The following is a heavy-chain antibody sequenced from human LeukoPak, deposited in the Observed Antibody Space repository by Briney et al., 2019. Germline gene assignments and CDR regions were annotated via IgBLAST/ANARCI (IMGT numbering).Heavy chain of an antibody. CDR2: IYYSGST. CDR3: ARDGPPGAFDI. J-gene: IGHJ3*02. Sequence: SETLSLTCTVSGGSISSYYWSWIRQPPGKGLEWIGYIYYSGSTNYNPSLKRRVTISVDTSKNQFSLKLSSVTAADTAVYYCARDGPPGAFDIWGQGTMVTVSS. CDR1: GGSISSYY. D-gene: IGHD7-27*01. V-gene: IGHV4-59*01.